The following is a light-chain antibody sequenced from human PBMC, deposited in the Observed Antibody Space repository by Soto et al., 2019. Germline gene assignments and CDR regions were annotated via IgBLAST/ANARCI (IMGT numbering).Light chain of an antibody. J-gene: IGLJ1*01. CDR1: SSDVGGYNY. Sequence: LTQPASVSGSPGQSITISCTGTSSDVGGYNYVSWYQQHPGKAPKLMIYEVSNRPLGVSNRFSGSKSGNTASLTISGLQAEDEADYYCSSYTSSSTLLYVFGTGTKVTVL. CDR2: EVS. V-gene: IGLV2-14*01. CDR3: SSYTSSSTLLYV.